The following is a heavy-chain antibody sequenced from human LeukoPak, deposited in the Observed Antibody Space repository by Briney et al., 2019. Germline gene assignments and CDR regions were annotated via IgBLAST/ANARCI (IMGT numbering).Heavy chain of an antibody. CDR2: INHSGST. D-gene: IGHD6-19*01. CDR3: ATPGIAVAGLRHRAFDI. CDR1: GGSFSGYY. J-gene: IGHJ3*02. V-gene: IGHV4-34*01. Sequence: PSETLSLTCAVYGGSFSGYYWSWIRQPPGKGLEWIGEINHSGSTNYNPSLKSRVTISVDTSKNQFSLKLSSVTAADTAVYYCATPGIAVAGLRHRAFDIWGQGTMVTVSS.